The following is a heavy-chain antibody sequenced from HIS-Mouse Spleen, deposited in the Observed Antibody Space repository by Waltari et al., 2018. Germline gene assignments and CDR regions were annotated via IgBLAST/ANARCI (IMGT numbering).Heavy chain of an antibody. CDR2: VNPNSGNT. D-gene: IGHD5-18*01. CDR3: ARIGSHRRGYSYGYWFDP. Sequence: QVQLVQSGAEVKKPGASVKVSCKASGHTFTSYDINWVRQATGTGLGWMGWVNPNSGNTGYAQKFQGRVTMTRNTSISTAYMELSSLRSEDTAVYYCARIGSHRRGYSYGYWFDPWGQGTLVTVSS. J-gene: IGHJ5*02. V-gene: IGHV1-8*01. CDR1: GHTFTSYD.